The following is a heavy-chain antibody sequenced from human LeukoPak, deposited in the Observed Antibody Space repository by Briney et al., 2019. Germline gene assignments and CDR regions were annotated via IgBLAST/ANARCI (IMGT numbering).Heavy chain of an antibody. J-gene: IGHJ4*02. Sequence: GGSLRLSYAASGFTFSRYWMSWVRQAPGKGLECVANIRDDGSEKYFVDSVKGRFTISRDNAKNSLYLQMNSLRAEDTATYYCARGVGGADYWGQGTLVTVSS. D-gene: IGHD2-21*01. CDR2: IRDDGSEK. V-gene: IGHV3-7*01. CDR1: GFTFSRYW. CDR3: ARGVGGADY.